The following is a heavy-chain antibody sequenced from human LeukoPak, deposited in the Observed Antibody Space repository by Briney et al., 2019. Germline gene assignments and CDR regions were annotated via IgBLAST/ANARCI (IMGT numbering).Heavy chain of an antibody. Sequence: GRSLRLSCAASGFTFGSYAMHWVRQAPGKGLEWVAVISYDGSNKYYADSVKGRFTISRDNSKNTLYLQMNSLRAEDTAVYYCARGDYYDSSGSTIWGQGTMVTVSS. V-gene: IGHV3-30-3*01. CDR1: GFTFGSYA. D-gene: IGHD3-22*01. CDR3: ARGDYYDSSGSTI. CDR2: ISYDGSNK. J-gene: IGHJ3*02.